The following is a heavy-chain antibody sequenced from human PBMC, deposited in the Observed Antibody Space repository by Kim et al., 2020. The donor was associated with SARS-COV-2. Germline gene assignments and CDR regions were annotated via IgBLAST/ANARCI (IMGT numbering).Heavy chain of an antibody. CDR3: AIIRGGNY. J-gene: IGHJ4*02. CDR2: ISNSADLV. D-gene: IGHD2-21*01. V-gene: IGHV3-48*02. Sequence: GGSLRLSCTGSGYTFSSYAMNWVRQAPGKGLEWLSSISNSADLVYYADSVRGRFTISRDNAKTSVYHQMNSLRDEDTAVYYCAIIRGGNYWGQGTPLTVSS. CDR1: GYTFSSYA.